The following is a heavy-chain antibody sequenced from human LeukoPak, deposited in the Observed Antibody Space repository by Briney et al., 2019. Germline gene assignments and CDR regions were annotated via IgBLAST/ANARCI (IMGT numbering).Heavy chain of an antibody. CDR3: ARGRRGVGATYSDAFDI. CDR2: IYTSGST. V-gene: IGHV4-61*02. D-gene: IGHD1-26*01. CDR1: GGSISSGSYY. J-gene: IGHJ3*02. Sequence: SETLSLTCTVSGGSISSGSYYWSWIRQPAGKGLEWIGRIYTSGSTNYNPSLKSRVTISVDTSKNQFSLKLSSVTAADTAVYYCARGRRGVGATYSDAFDIWGQGTMVTVSS.